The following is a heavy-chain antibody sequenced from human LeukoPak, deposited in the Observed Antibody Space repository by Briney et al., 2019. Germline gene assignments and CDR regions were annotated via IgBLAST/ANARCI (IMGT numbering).Heavy chain of an antibody. CDR1: GGSISSYY. CDR2: IHYTGNT. Sequence: SETLSLTCTVSGGSISSYYWSVIRQSPEKGLEWIGYIHYTGNTNYNPSLKSRVTILLDASKNQFSLSLYSVTAADTAVYYCAGSPNPYYFDFWGQGSLVTVSS. D-gene: IGHD6-19*01. J-gene: IGHJ4*02. V-gene: IGHV4-59*01. CDR3: AGSPNPYYFDF.